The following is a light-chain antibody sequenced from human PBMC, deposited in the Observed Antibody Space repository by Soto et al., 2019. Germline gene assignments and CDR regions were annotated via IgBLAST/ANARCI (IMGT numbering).Light chain of an antibody. CDR1: SSDVGGYNY. J-gene: IGLJ1*01. CDR3: SSYTTSNTRQIV. CDR2: DVS. Sequence: QSALTRPASVSGSPGQSITISCTGTSSDVGGYNYVSWYQHHPGKAPKLMIFDVSNRPSGVSNRFSGSKSGNTASLTISGLQPEDEADYYCSSYTTSNTRQIVFGTGT. V-gene: IGLV2-14*03.